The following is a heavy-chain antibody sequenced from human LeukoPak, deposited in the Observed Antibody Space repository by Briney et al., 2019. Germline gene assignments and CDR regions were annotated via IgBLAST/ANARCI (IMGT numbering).Heavy chain of an antibody. CDR2: ISAYNGNT. D-gene: IGHD3-3*01. CDR1: GYTFTSYG. V-gene: IGHV1-18*01. Sequence: ASVKVSCKASGYTFTSYGISWVRQAPGQGLEWMGWISAYNGNTNYAQKLQGRVTMTTDTSTSTAYMELRSLRSDDTAVYYCARTHYDFWSGYYSDWFDPWGQGTLVTAFS. CDR3: ARTHYDFWSGYYSDWFDP. J-gene: IGHJ5*02.